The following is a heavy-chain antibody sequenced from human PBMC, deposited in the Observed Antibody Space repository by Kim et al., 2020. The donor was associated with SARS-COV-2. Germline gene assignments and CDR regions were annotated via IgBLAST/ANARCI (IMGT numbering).Heavy chain of an antibody. J-gene: IGHJ6*02. V-gene: IGHV4-31*01. Sequence: SLKSPVTISVHTSKNQFSLKLSSVTAADTAVYYCARYCSSTSCFGRGMDVWGQGTTVTVSS. D-gene: IGHD2-2*01. CDR3: ARYCSSTSCFGRGMDV.